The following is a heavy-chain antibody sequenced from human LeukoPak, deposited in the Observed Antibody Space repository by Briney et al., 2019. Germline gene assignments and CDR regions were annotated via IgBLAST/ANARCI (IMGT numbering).Heavy chain of an antibody. CDR3: ARVLMYYDFWSGYYDGENFDY. J-gene: IGHJ4*02. CDR1: GFTFSSYW. Sequence: GGSLRLSCAASGFTFSSYWMHWVRQAPGKGLVWVSRINTDGSSTSYADSVKGRFTISRDNAKNTLYLQMNSLRAEDTAVYYCARVLMYYDFWSGYYDGENFDYWGQGTLVTVSS. CDR2: INTDGSST. V-gene: IGHV3-74*01. D-gene: IGHD3-3*01.